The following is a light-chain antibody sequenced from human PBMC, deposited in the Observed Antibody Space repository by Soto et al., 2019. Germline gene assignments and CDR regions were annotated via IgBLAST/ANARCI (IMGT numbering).Light chain of an antibody. CDR1: QIISSNY. J-gene: IGKJ1*01. V-gene: IGKV3-20*01. CDR3: QHYTSSPWT. Sequence: EIVLTQSPGTLSLSPGERATLSCRASQIISSNYLAWYQQKPGQTPRLLIYGASSRATGIPDRFSSGGSGTDFTLTISRLEPEDFAVYYCQHYTSSPWTFGQGTKVDIK. CDR2: GAS.